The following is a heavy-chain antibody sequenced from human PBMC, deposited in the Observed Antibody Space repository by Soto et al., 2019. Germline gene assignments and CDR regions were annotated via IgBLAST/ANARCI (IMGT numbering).Heavy chain of an antibody. CDR2: IIPIFGTA. Sequence: QVQLVQSGAEVKKPGSSVKVSCKASGGTFSSYAISWVRQAPGQGLEWMGGIIPIFGTANYAQKLQGRVTITADESTSTDYMELSSLRSEDTAVYYCERDKAGVRVGALDYWGQGTLVTVSS. V-gene: IGHV1-69*12. CDR3: ERDKAGVRVGALDY. CDR1: GGTFSSYA. D-gene: IGHD1-26*01. J-gene: IGHJ4*02.